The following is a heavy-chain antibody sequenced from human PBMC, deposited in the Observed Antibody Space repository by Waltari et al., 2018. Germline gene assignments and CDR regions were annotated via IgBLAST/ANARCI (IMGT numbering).Heavy chain of an antibody. CDR3: ARAGYSGYDYYYGMDV. Sequence: EVQLVESGGGLVQPGGSLRLSCAASGFTFSSYEMNWVRQAPGKGLEWVSYISSSGSTIYYADSVKGRFTISRDNAKNSLYLQMNSLRAEDTAVYYCARAGYSGYDYYYGMDVWGQGTTVTVSS. V-gene: IGHV3-48*03. CDR1: GFTFSSYE. J-gene: IGHJ6*02. CDR2: ISSSGSTI. D-gene: IGHD5-12*01.